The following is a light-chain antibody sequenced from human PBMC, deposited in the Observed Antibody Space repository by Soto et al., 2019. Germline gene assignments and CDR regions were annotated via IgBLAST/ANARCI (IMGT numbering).Light chain of an antibody. CDR2: AAS. V-gene: IGKV1-39*01. Sequence: DIQMTQSPSSLSVSVGARVTITCRASESIANYLNWYQQKPGKAPNLLIYAASDLQSGVPSRLSGSGSGTDFTLTISSLHTEDFATYFCQQSYISPYTFGQGTKLDI. CDR3: QQSYISPYT. J-gene: IGKJ2*01. CDR1: ESIANY.